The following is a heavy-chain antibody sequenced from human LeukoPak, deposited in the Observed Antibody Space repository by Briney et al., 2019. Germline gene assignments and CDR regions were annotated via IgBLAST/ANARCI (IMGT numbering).Heavy chain of an antibody. D-gene: IGHD3-3*01. Sequence: GGSLRLSCAASGVTISSYALSWVRQAPGKGLEWVSAISGSGGSTYYADSVKGRFTISRDNSKNTLYLQMNSLRAEDTAVYYCAKGQARNYDFWSGYQFDYWGQGTLVTVSS. CDR3: AKGQARNYDFWSGYQFDY. CDR1: GVTISSYA. CDR2: ISGSGGST. V-gene: IGHV3-23*01. J-gene: IGHJ4*02.